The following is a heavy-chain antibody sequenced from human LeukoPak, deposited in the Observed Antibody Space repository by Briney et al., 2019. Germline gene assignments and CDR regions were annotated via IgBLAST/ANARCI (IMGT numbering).Heavy chain of an antibody. CDR3: ATSTLILRLIFDY. D-gene: IGHD4-17*01. CDR2: ISDTGATT. J-gene: IGHJ4*02. V-gene: IGHV3-23*01. Sequence: GALRLSCAASGFSFSTYSMSWVRQAPGKGLEWVSVISDTGATTFYADSVKGRFTISRDNSKNTLYLQMSSLRVEDTAVYYCATSTLILRLIFDYWGQGTLVTVSS. CDR1: GFSFSTYS.